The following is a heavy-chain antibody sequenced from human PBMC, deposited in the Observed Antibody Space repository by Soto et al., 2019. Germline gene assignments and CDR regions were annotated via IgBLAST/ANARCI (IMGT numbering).Heavy chain of an antibody. D-gene: IGHD2-2*02. CDR3: ARNCSSTSCYTSGFDY. CDR2: INHSGGT. CDR1: GGPFSGYY. V-gene: IGHV4-34*01. Sequence: SETLSLTFAVYGGPFSGYYWSWIRQPPGKGLEWIGEINHSGGTKYNPSLKSRVTISVDTSKNQFSLKLSSVTAADTAVYYCARNCSSTSCYTSGFDYWGQGTLVTVSS. J-gene: IGHJ4*02.